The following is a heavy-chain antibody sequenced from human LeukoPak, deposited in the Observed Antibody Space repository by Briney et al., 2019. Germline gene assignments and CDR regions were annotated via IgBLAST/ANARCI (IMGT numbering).Heavy chain of an antibody. V-gene: IGHV5-51*01. J-gene: IGHJ4*02. CDR2: IYPDNSDT. CDR3: ARRRDYYDKGGFDY. Sequence: GESLKISCQGSGYTFTNYWDGWVRQMPGKGLEWMGVIYPDNSDTKYSPSLQGQVTISADKSISTAYLQWSSLKASDTAMYYCARRRDYYDKGGFDYWGQGTLVTVSS. CDR1: GYTFTNYW. D-gene: IGHD3-22*01.